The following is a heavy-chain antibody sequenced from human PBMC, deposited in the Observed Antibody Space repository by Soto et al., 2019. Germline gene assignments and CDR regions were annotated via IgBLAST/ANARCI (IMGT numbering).Heavy chain of an antibody. D-gene: IGHD3-10*01. J-gene: IGHJ1*01. Sequence: ASVMVSCKASGYTFISYGISWVRQAPGQGLEWVGWMSAFTGKADYAQIFQDRVTMTTDTSTSTAYMELRSLRSDDTAVYYCARDQRYYGSGYYYSDSWGQGTLVTVSS. CDR2: MSAFTGKA. CDR1: GYTFISYG. V-gene: IGHV1-18*04. CDR3: ARDQRYYGSGYYYSDS.